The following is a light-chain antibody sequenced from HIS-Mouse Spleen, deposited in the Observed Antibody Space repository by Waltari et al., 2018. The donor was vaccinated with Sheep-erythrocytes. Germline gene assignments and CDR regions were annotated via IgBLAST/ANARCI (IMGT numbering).Light chain of an antibody. CDR3: MQGTHWPPYT. CDR1: QSLVHSDGNTY. CDR2: KVS. Sequence: DVVMTQSPLSLPVTLGQPASIACRSSQSLVHSDGNTYVNWFQQMPGQSPRRLIYKVSNRDSGVPDRFSGSGSGTDFTLKISRVEAEDVGVYYCMQGTHWPPYTFGQGTKLEIK. V-gene: IGKV2-30*02. J-gene: IGKJ2*01.